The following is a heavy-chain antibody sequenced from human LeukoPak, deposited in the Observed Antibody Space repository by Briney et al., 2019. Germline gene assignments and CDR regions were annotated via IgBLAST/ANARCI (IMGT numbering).Heavy chain of an antibody. D-gene: IGHD3-22*01. CDR1: GGTFISYA. CDR2: IIPIFGTA. J-gene: IGHJ4*02. V-gene: IGHV1-69*13. Sequence: ASVKVSFKASGGTFISYAISWVRQAPGQGLEWKGGIIPIFGTANYAQKFQGRVTITADESASTAYMELSSLRSEDTAVYYCARSDGHYDSSGSVGGFDYWGQGTLVTVSS. CDR3: ARSDGHYDSSGSVGGFDY.